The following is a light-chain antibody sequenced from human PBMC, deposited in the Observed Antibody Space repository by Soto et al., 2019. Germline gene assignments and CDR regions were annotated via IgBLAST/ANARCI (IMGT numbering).Light chain of an antibody. Sequence: DIQMTQAPSTLSGSVGDRFTITCRASQTISSWLAWYQQKPGKAPKLLIYKASTLKSGVPSRFRGSGSGTEVTLTISSLQPDDFEPYYCQHYNSYSEAFGQGTKVDIK. CDR3: QHYNSYSEA. CDR2: KAS. J-gene: IGKJ1*01. V-gene: IGKV1-5*03. CDR1: QTISSW.